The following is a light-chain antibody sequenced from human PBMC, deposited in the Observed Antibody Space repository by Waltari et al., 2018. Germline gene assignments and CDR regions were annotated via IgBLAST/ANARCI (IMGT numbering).Light chain of an antibody. Sequence: DIVMTQSPDSLAVSLGERATIHCKPSQSVLFSSNNQNYLAWYQQKPRQPPKLLIYWASTRESGVPDRFSGSGSGTDFTLTISSLQAEDVAVYYCQQFYSTPRTFGQGTKVEIK. CDR2: WAS. CDR3: QQFYSTPRT. J-gene: IGKJ1*01. V-gene: IGKV4-1*01. CDR1: QSVLFSSNNQNY.